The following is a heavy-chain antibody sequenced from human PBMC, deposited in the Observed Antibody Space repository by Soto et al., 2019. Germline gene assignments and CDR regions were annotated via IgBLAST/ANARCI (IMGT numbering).Heavy chain of an antibody. CDR1: GFTFSSYS. CDR2: ISSSSSTI. J-gene: IGHJ4*02. CDR3: ARDQSTVRGVIFAYTRPYYFDY. Sequence: PGGSLRLSCAASGFTFSSYSMNWVRQAPGKGLEWVSYISSSSSTIYYADSVKGRFTTSRDNAKNSLYLQMNSLRAEDTAVYYCARDQSTVRGVIFAYTRPYYFDYWGQGTLVTVSS. V-gene: IGHV3-48*01. D-gene: IGHD3-10*01.